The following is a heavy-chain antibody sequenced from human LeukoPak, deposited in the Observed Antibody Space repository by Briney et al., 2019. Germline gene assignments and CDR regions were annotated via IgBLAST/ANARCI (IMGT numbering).Heavy chain of an antibody. D-gene: IGHD2-2*01. CDR2: IYYSGST. J-gene: IGHJ5*02. CDR1: GYSISSSNW. V-gene: IGHV4-28*03. CDR3: ARVVPAAEITNWFDP. Sequence: PSDTLSLTCAVSGYSISSSNWWGWIRQPPGKGLEWIGYIYYSGSTYYNPSLESRVTMSVDTSKNQFSLKLSSVTAVDTAVYYCARVVPAAEITNWFDPWGQGTLVTVSS.